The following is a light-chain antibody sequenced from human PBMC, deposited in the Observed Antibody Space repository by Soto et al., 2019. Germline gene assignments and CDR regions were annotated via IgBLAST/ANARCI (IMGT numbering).Light chain of an antibody. CDR2: EDD. CDR3: QSHDSNTYVV. CDR1: RGDIASDY. Sequence: NFMLTEPHCLSESPGKTVTISCTRSRGDIASDYVQWYQQRPASAPTTVIYEDDQRPSGVPDRFSGSIDSSSNSASLTISGLKTEDEADYSCQSHDSNTYVVFGGGTKLTVL. J-gene: IGLJ2*01. V-gene: IGLV6-57*04.